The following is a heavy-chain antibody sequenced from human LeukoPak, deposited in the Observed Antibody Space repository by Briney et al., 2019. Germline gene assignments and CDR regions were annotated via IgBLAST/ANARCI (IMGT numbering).Heavy chain of an antibody. CDR1: GGSISGYY. CDR2: IYYTGST. Sequence: SETLSLTCTVSGGSISGYYWSWIRQPPGKGLEWIGSIYYTGSTNYNPSLERRVTISVDTSKNQISLRLNSVTAADTAVYYCARTHAFAIWGQGTMVTVSS. V-gene: IGHV4-59*08. J-gene: IGHJ3*02. CDR3: ARTHAFAI.